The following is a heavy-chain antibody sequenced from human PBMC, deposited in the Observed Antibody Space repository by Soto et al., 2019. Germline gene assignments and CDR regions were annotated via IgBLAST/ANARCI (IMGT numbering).Heavy chain of an antibody. D-gene: IGHD2-21*02. J-gene: IGHJ4*02. CDR2: IIPIFGTA. Sequence: QVQLVQSGAEVKKPGSSVKGSCKASGGTFSSYAISWVRQAPGQGLEWMGGIIPIFGTANYAQKFQGRVTITADKSTSTAYMELSSLRSEDTAVYYCASSVVTAIPVESFDYWGQGTLVTVSS. CDR1: GGTFSSYA. CDR3: ASSVVTAIPVESFDY. V-gene: IGHV1-69*06.